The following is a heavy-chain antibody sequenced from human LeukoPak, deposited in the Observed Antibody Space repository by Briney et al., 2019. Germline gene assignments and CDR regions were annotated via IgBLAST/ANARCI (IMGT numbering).Heavy chain of an antibody. CDR3: ARRSNPPGRIDH. CDR1: GFTFSSYA. J-gene: IGHJ4*02. Sequence: GGSLRLSCAASGFTFSSYAMTWVRQAPGKGLEWVAAIYNSGSTYYADSVKGRFTISRDNSKNTMYLQMNSLKGEDTAVYYCARRSNPPGRIDHWGQGTLVTVSS. D-gene: IGHD1-14*01. CDR2: IYNSGST. V-gene: IGHV3-23*05.